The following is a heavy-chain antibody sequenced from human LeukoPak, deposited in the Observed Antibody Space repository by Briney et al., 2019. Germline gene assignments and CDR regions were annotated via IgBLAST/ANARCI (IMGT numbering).Heavy chain of an antibody. CDR1: GGSISSYY. J-gene: IGHJ6*03. Sequence: SETLSLTCTVSGGSISSYYWSWIRQPPGKGLEWIGYIYYSGSTNYNPSLKSRVTISVDTSKNQFSLKLSSVTAADTAVYYCAPYSSSWYPSYYYMDVRGKGTTVTVSS. V-gene: IGHV4-59*01. D-gene: IGHD6-13*01. CDR3: APYSSSWYPSYYYMDV. CDR2: IYYSGST.